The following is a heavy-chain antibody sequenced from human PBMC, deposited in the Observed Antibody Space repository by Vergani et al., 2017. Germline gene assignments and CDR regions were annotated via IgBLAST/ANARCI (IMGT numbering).Heavy chain of an antibody. J-gene: IGHJ4*02. CDR2: IYYSGST. D-gene: IGHD3-22*01. CDR3: AREELWDYDSIGYYFY. V-gene: IGHV4-59*12. Sequence: QVQLQESGPGLVKPSETLSLTCTVSGGSISSYYWSWIRQPPGKGLEWIGYIYYSGSTNYNPSLKSRVTMSVETSKNQFSLKLSSVTAADTAVYYCAREELWDYDSIGYYFYWGQGTLVTVSS. CDR1: GGSISSYY.